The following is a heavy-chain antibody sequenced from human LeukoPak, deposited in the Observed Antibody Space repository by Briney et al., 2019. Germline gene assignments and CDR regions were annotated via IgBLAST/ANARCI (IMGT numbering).Heavy chain of an antibody. CDR1: GFSFSSYS. CDR3: ARGYSSSNYNYYYMDV. J-gene: IGHJ6*03. CDR2: ISSTSRTI. V-gene: IGHV3-48*01. Sequence: GGSLRLSCAASGFSFSSYSMNWVRQAPGKGLEWVSYISSTSRTIYYSDSVKGRFTISRDNAKNSLNLQMNSLTAEDTAVYYCARGYSSSNYNYYYMDVWGKGTTVTVSS. D-gene: IGHD6-19*01.